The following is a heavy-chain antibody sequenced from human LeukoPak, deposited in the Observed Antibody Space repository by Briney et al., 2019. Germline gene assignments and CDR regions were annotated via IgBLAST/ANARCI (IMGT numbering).Heavy chain of an antibody. CDR1: GYTFTSYD. Sequence: ASVKVSCKASGYTFTSYDINWVRQATGQGLEWMGWMNPNSGNTGYAQKFQGRVTMTRNTSISTAYMELRSLRSDDTAVYYCARDYYDSSGYYPFPFDYWGQGTLVTVSS. CDR3: ARDYYDSSGYYPFPFDY. CDR2: MNPNSGNT. V-gene: IGHV1-8*01. D-gene: IGHD3-22*01. J-gene: IGHJ4*02.